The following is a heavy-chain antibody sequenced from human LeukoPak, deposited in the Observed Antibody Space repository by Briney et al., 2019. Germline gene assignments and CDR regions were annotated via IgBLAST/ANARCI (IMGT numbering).Heavy chain of an antibody. Sequence: PSETLSLTCAVYGGSFSGYYLSWIRQPPGKGLEWIGEINHSGSTNYNPSLKSRVTISVDTSKNQFSLKLSSVTAADTAVYYCARSASSSGYYSDPYYWGQGTLVTVSS. D-gene: IGHD3-22*01. CDR1: GGSFSGYY. CDR2: INHSGST. V-gene: IGHV4-34*01. CDR3: ARSASSSGYYSDPYY. J-gene: IGHJ4*02.